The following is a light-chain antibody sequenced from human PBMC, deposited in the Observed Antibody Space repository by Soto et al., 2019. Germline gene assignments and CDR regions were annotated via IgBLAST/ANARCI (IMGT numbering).Light chain of an antibody. CDR1: NIGSKS. CDR3: QVWDTSSDHVV. Sequence: SYELTQPPSGSVAPGKTARITCGGNNIGSKSVHWYQQKPGQAPVLVIYYDNTRPSGIPERISGSNSGNTATLTFSRVEAGDEADYYCQVWDTSSDHVVFGGGTKVTVL. CDR2: YDN. V-gene: IGLV3-21*04. J-gene: IGLJ2*01.